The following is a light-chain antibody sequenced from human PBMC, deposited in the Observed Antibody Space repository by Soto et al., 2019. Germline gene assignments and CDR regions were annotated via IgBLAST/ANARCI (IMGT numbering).Light chain of an antibody. V-gene: IGKV4-1*01. Sequence: DIVMTQSPDSLAVSLGERATINCKSSQSLLCTSNNKNYLAWYQQKPGQPPKLLIYWASTRESGVPDRFSGSGCGTDYTLTISRLQPEDVAIYYCQQYYNTPLTFGGGTKVEIK. CDR1: QSLLCTSNNKNY. CDR2: WAS. J-gene: IGKJ4*01. CDR3: QQYYNTPLT.